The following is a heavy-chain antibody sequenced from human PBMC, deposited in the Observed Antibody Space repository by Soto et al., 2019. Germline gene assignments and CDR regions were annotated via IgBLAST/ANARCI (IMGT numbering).Heavy chain of an antibody. J-gene: IGHJ4*02. CDR1: GFTFSNFW. D-gene: IGHD3-22*01. CDR2: ISSDGSRT. V-gene: IGHV3-74*01. Sequence: GGSLRLSCAASGFTFSNFWMHWVRQAPGKVLVWVSRISSDGSRTSYADSVKGRFTITRDNAKNTLYLQMNSLRAEDTAVYYCASEPNDSTGYYPTYFDSWGQGALVTVSS. CDR3: ASEPNDSTGYYPTYFDS.